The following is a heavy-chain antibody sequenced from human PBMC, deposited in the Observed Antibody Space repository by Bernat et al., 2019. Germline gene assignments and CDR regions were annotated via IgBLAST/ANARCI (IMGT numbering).Heavy chain of an antibody. CDR2: IIPIFGTA. CDR3: ARDTLAAAGTNYYYYYMDV. V-gene: IGHV1-69*01. Sequence: QVQLVQSGAEVKKPGSSVKVSCKASGGTFSSYAISWVRQAPGQGLEWMGGIIPIFGTANYAQKFEGRVALTADESTSTDYMELSSLRSEDTAVYYCARDTLAAAGTNYYYYYMDVWGKGTTVTVSS. J-gene: IGHJ6*03. CDR1: GGTFSSYA. D-gene: IGHD6-13*01.